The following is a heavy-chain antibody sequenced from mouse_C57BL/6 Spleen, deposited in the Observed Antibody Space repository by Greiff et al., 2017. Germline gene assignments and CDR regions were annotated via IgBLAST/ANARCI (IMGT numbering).Heavy chain of an antibody. CDR1: GYTFTSYW. D-gene: IGHD1-1*01. CDR3: ARSGTTVGYFDY. CDR2: IDPSDSYT. Sequence: VQLQQPGAELVMPGASVKLSCKASGYTFTSYWMHWVKQRPGQGLEWIGEIDPSDSYTNYNQKFKGKSTLTVDKSSSTAYMQLSSLTSEDSAVYYCARSGTTVGYFDYWGQGTTLTVSS. J-gene: IGHJ2*01. V-gene: IGHV1-69*01.